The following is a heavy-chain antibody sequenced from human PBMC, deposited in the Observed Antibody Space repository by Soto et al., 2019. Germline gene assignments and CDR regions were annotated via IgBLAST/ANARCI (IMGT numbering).Heavy chain of an antibody. CDR2: IIPFFGTA. CDR1: GGTFSSYA. V-gene: IGHV1-69*01. Sequence: QVQLVQSGAEVKKPGSSVKVSCKASGGTFSSYAISWVRQAPGQALEWMGGIIPFFGTANYAQKFQGRATITRDEATSTGYMDLRSLRSEDTAMYYFARGEAVQPKYYFDDWGQGALVTVSS. CDR3: ARGEAVQPKYYFDD. D-gene: IGHD3-10*01. J-gene: IGHJ4*02.